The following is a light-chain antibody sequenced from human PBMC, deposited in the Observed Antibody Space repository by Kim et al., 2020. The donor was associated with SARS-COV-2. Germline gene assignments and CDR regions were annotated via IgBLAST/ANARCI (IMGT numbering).Light chain of an antibody. CDR2: EVI. CDR1: SSDIGAYES. J-gene: IGLJ1*01. CDR3: SSHAGSPTIYV. Sequence: QSALTQPPSASGSPGQSVTISCTGTSSDIGAYESVAWYQQHPGKAPKVLIYEVIKRPSGVPDRFSGSKSGNTASLTVSGLQAEDEADYYCSSHAGSPTIYVFGTGTKVTVL. V-gene: IGLV2-8*01.